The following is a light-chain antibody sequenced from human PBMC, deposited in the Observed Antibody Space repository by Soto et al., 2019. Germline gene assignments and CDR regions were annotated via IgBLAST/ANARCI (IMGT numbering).Light chain of an antibody. Sequence: EIVLTQSPAILSLSPGERVTLSCRASQSVRGDVAWYQQRPGQRPRLLIYDASIMGTGISARFSGSGSGTDYTLTISRLDPEDFAVYYCQWRSNWPIFGGGTKIEVK. J-gene: IGKJ4*01. V-gene: IGKV3-11*01. CDR2: DAS. CDR1: QSVRGD. CDR3: QWRSNWPI.